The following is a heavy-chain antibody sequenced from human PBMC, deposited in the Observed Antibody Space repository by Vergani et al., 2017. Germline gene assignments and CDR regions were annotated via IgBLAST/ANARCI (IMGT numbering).Heavy chain of an antibody. J-gene: IGHJ6*02. D-gene: IGHD4-17*01. CDR3: ARSPRLVDDYGDYIYYYYGMDV. CDR2: TYYRFKWYN. V-gene: IGHV6-1*01. CDR1: GDSVSSNSAA. Sequence: QVQLQQSGPGLVKPSQTLSLTCAISGDSVSSNSAAWNWIRQSPSRGLEWLGRTYYRFKWYNDYAVSVKSRITINPDTSKNQFSLQLNSVTPEDTAVYYCARSPRLVDDYGDYIYYYYGMDVWGQGTTVTVSS.